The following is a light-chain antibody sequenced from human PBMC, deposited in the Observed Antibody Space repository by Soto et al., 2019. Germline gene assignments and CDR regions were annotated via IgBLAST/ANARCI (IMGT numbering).Light chain of an antibody. CDR2: DAS. Sequence: IVMTQSPATLSVSPGGRATLSCRASQRVSDNLAWYQHKPGQAPRLLIYDASIRATGIPARFSGSGSGTAFTLTISSLQSEDSAVYYCQQYSNWPPLTFGGGTKVEIK. V-gene: IGKV3-15*01. CDR1: QRVSDN. J-gene: IGKJ4*01. CDR3: QQYSNWPPLT.